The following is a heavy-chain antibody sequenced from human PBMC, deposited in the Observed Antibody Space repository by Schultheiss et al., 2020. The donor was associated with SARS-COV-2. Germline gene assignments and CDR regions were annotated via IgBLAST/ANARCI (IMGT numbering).Heavy chain of an antibody. V-gene: IGHV3-49*03. CDR1: GFTFGDYA. J-gene: IGHJ6*02. CDR3: ARVPGPTLWPASYGMDV. D-gene: IGHD1-1*01. CDR2: IRSKAYGGTT. Sequence: GGSLRLSCTASGFTFGDYAMSWFRQAPGKGLEWVGFIRSKAYGGTTEYAASVKGRFTISRDDSKNTLYLQMDSLTAEDTALYYCARVPGPTLWPASYGMDVWGQGTTVTVSS.